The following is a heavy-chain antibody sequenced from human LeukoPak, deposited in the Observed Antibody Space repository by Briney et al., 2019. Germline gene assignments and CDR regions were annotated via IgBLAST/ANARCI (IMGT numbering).Heavy chain of an antibody. J-gene: IGHJ5*02. V-gene: IGHV1-3*01. Sequence: ASVKVSCKASGYTFTSYAMHWVRQAPGQRLEWTGWINAGNGNTKYSQKFQGRVTITRDTSASTAYMELSSLRSEDTAVYYCARDYGWRIHWFDPWGQGTLVTVSS. CDR3: ARDYGWRIHWFDP. CDR2: INAGNGNT. D-gene: IGHD2-8*02. CDR1: GYTFTSYA.